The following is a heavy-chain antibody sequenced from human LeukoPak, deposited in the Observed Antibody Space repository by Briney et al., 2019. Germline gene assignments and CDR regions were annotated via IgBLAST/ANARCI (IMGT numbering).Heavy chain of an antibody. J-gene: IGHJ3*02. V-gene: IGHV4-4*07. D-gene: IGHD3-22*01. CDR3: ATGSGYYYVRGFDI. Sequence: PSETLSLTCTVSGGSISSYYWSWIRQPAGKGLEWIGRIYTSGSTNYNPSLKSRVTMSVDTSKTQFSLKLSSVTAADTAVYYCATGSGYYYVRGFDIWGQGTMVTVSS. CDR1: GGSISSYY. CDR2: IYTSGST.